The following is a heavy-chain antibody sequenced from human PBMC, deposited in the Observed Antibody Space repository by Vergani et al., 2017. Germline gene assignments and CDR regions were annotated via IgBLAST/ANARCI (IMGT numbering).Heavy chain of an antibody. CDR2: INPSGGST. Sequence: QVQLVQSGAEVKKPGASVKVSCKASGYTFTSYYMHWVRQAPGQGLEWMGIINPSGGSTSYAQKFQGRVTMTRDTSTSTVYMELSSLRSEDTAVYYCARGAVQQLWFEAHFDYWGQGTLVTVSS. D-gene: IGHD5-18*01. CDR3: ARGAVQQLWFEAHFDY. J-gene: IGHJ4*02. V-gene: IGHV1-46*03. CDR1: GYTFTSYY.